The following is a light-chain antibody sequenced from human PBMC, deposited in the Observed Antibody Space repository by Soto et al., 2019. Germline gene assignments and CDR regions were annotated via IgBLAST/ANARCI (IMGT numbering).Light chain of an antibody. CDR2: KAS. CDR1: QSISSW. J-gene: IGKJ1*01. CDR3: QHYNSYSEA. V-gene: IGKV1-5*03. Sequence: DIQMTQSPSTLSASVGDRVTITCRASQSISSWLAWYQQKPGKAPKLLIYKASTLKSGVPSRFSGSGSGTEFTLTISSLQPDDFATYYCQHYNSYSEAVGQGTKVDNK.